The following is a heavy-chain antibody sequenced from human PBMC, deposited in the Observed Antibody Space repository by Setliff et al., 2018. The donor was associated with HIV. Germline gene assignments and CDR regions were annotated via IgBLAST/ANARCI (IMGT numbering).Heavy chain of an antibody. CDR3: ARVLLITNAVYGVVSNRFDP. Sequence: GGSLRLSCAASGFTFGNFWVHWVRQAPGKGLEWVASISPDGTRNHCVGSVKGRFTASRDNAKSSLYLQLNSLRAEDTAVYFCARVLLITNAVYGVVSNRFDPWGRGSQVTVSS. J-gene: IGHJ5*02. CDR1: GFTFGNFW. V-gene: IGHV3-7*03. D-gene: IGHD3-3*01. CDR2: ISPDGTRN.